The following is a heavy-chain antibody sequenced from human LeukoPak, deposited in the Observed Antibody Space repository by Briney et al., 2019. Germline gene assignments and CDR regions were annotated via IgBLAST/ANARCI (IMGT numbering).Heavy chain of an antibody. CDR2: INANSGTT. CDR3: AKPISGGLAVTADWFHP. CDR1: GXTFSNYA. J-gene: IGHJ5*01. V-gene: IGHV3-23*01. D-gene: IGHD6-19*01. Sequence: PGGSLRLSCAASGXTFSNYAMSWLRQPPGKGLEWVSTINANSGTTSYAASVRGRFTISRDNSKNTLYLQVNTLRADDTATYYCAKPISGGLAVTADWFHPWGQGTLVVVSS.